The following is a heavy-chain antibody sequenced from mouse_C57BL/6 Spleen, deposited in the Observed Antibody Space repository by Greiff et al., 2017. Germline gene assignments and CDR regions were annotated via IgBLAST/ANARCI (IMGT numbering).Heavy chain of an antibody. Sequence: QVQLQQSGAELVRPGASVTLSCKASGYTFTDYEMHWVKQTPVHGLEWIGAIDPETGGTAYNQKFKGKAILTADKSSSTAYMELRSLTSEDSAVYYCTRDYGSSSAFDYWGQGTTLTVSS. CDR1: GYTFTDYE. D-gene: IGHD1-1*01. CDR2: IDPETGGT. V-gene: IGHV1-15*01. J-gene: IGHJ2*01. CDR3: TRDYGSSSAFDY.